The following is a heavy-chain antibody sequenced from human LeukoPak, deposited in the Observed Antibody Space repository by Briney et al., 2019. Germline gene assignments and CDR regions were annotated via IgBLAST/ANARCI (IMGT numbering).Heavy chain of an antibody. CDR1: GDSVSSNSAA. D-gene: IGHD6-13*01. V-gene: IGHV6-1*01. Sequence: SQILSLTCAISGDSVSSNSAAWNWIRQSPSRGLEWLGRTYYRSKWFNDYAVSVKSRIIINADTSKNQFSLHLNSVTPEDTAVYYCARDRGSSITWKNWFDPWGQGTLVTVSS. J-gene: IGHJ5*02. CDR3: ARDRGSSITWKNWFDP. CDR2: TYYRSKWFN.